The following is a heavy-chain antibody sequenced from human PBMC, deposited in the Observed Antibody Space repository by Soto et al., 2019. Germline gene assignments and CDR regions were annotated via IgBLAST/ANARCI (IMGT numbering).Heavy chain of an antibody. Sequence: GGSLRLSCATSGFTFSLSAVHWVRQAPGKGLEWVALISYDGVNIFYGNSVKGRFTISRDNSKNTLYLQMNSLRPEDTAMYFCATDLAARYLFDNWGQGTLVTVSS. D-gene: IGHD1-1*01. J-gene: IGHJ4*02. CDR1: GFTFSLSA. CDR2: ISYDGVNI. CDR3: ATDLAARYLFDN. V-gene: IGHV3-30-3*01.